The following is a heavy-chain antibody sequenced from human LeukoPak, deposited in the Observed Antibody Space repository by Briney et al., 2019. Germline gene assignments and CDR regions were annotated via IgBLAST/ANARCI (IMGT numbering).Heavy chain of an antibody. CDR1: GYTFTSYG. D-gene: IGHD3-22*01. J-gene: IGHJ4*02. CDR2: ISAYNGNT. Sequence: APVKVSCKASGYTFTSYGISWVRQAPGQGLEWMGWISAYNGNTNYAQKLQGRVTMTTDTSTSTAYMELRSLRSDDTAVYYCARDGKYYYDSSGLYSLDYWGQGTLVTVSS. V-gene: IGHV1-18*01. CDR3: ARDGKYYYDSSGLYSLDY.